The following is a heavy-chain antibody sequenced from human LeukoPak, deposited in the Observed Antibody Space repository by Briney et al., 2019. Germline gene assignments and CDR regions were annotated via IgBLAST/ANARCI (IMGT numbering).Heavy chain of an antibody. CDR2: FAPEDGET. Sequence: ASVKVSCKVSGYTLTELSMHWVRQAPGKGLEWMGGFAPEDGETIYAQKFQGRVTMTEDTSTDTAYMELSSLRSEDTAVYYCATKGGYYYDSSGYPYDAFDIWGQGTMVTVSS. V-gene: IGHV1-24*01. D-gene: IGHD3-22*01. J-gene: IGHJ3*02. CDR3: ATKGGYYYDSSGYPYDAFDI. CDR1: GYTLTELS.